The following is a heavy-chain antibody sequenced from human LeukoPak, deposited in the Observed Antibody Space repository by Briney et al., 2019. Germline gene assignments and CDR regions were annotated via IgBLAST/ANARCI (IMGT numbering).Heavy chain of an antibody. J-gene: IGHJ4*02. CDR2: IYYSGST. V-gene: IGHV4-59*01. CDR1: GGSISSYY. D-gene: IGHD3-10*01. CDR3: ARVSSGNFDY. Sequence: SETLSLTCTVSGGSISSYYWSWIRQPPGKGLEWIGYIYYSGSTNYNPCLKSRVTISVDTSKNQSSLKLSSVTAADTAVYYCARVSSGNFDYWGQGTLVTVSS.